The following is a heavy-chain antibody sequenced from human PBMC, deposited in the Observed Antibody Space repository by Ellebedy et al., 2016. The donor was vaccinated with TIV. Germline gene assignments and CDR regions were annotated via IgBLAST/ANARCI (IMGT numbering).Heavy chain of an antibody. CDR1: GGSISGYY. CDR3: TNLNGGSLGL. V-gene: IGHV4-59*08. J-gene: IGHJ2*01. D-gene: IGHD3-10*01. CDR2: IYYSGNT. Sequence: MPSETLSLTCTVSGGSISGYYWSWIRQTPEKGLEWIGYIYYSGNTNYNPSLKSRVTISVDTSKNQFYLKLSSVTAADTAVYFCTNLNGGSLGLWGRGTLVTVSS.